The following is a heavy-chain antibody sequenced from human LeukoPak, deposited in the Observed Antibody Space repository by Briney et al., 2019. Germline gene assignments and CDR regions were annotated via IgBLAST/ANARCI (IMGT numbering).Heavy chain of an antibody. V-gene: IGHV3-33*08. CDR1: GFTFSSYD. J-gene: IGHJ4*02. D-gene: IGHD6-6*01. CDR2: IRYDGSHK. Sequence: QAGGSLRLSCAASGFTFSSYDMHWVRQAPGKGLEWVAVIRYDGSHKYYADSMEGRLTVSRDNSKNTLYLQMDSLRAEDTAVYYCARSRASSLYYFENWGQGTLVTVSS. CDR3: ARSRASSLYYFEN.